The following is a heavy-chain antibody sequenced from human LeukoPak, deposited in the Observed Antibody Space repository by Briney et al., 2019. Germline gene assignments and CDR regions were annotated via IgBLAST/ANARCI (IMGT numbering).Heavy chain of an antibody. D-gene: IGHD3-10*01. J-gene: IGHJ4*02. CDR3: ARSWTLFTNSDY. Sequence: GASVKVSCKASVGTFISYAISWVRQAPGQGLEWMGGIIPIFGTANYAQKFQGRVTITADESTSTAYLELSSLRSEATAVYYCARSWTLFTNSDYCGQGNLVPVSS. CDR1: VGTFISYA. V-gene: IGHV1-69*13. CDR2: IIPIFGTA.